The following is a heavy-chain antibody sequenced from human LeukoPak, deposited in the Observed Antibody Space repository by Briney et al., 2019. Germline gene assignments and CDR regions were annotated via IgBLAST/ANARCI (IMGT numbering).Heavy chain of an antibody. CDR3: ARDRVKWLVYYYGMDV. CDR2: INHSGST. D-gene: IGHD6-19*01. V-gene: IGHV4-34*01. J-gene: IGHJ6*02. Sequence: SETLSLTCAVSGGSFSGYYWSWIRQPPGKGLEWIGEINHSGSTNYNTSLKSRVTISVEKSKNQFSLKLSSVTAADTAVYYCARDRVKWLVYYYGMDVWGQGTTVTVSS. CDR1: GGSFSGYY.